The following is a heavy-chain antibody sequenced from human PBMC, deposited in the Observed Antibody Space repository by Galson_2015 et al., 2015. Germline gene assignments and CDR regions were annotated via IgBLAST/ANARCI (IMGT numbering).Heavy chain of an antibody. V-gene: IGHV4-38-2*01. CDR3: AGDYGGNLGDRY. Sequence: SLTCAVSGYSISSGYYWGWIRQPPGKGLEWIGSIYHSGSTYYNPSLKSRVTISVDTSKNQFSLKLSSVTAADTAVYYCAGDYGGNLGDRYWGQGTLVTVSS. CDR2: IYHSGST. CDR1: GYSISSGYY. J-gene: IGHJ4*02. D-gene: IGHD4-23*01.